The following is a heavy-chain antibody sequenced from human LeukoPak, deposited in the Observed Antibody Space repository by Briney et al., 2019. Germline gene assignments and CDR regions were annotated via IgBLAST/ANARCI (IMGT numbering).Heavy chain of an antibody. CDR3: ATGSGSPYFDEAFDI. D-gene: IGHD3-10*01. Sequence: PGGSLRLSCAASGFTFSSYAMSWVRQAPGKGLEWVSAISGSGGSTYYADSVKGRFTISRDNAKNSLYLQMNSLRAEDTAVYYCATGSGSPYFDEAFDIWGQGTMVTVSS. CDR1: GFTFSSYA. CDR2: ISGSGGST. V-gene: IGHV3-23*01. J-gene: IGHJ3*02.